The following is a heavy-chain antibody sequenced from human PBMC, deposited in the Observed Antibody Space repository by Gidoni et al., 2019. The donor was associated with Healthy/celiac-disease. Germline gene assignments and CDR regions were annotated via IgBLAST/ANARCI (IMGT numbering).Heavy chain of an antibody. D-gene: IGHD6-13*01. V-gene: IGHV4-30-4*01. J-gene: IGHJ4*02. CDR3: ARDFFRVGRQPLVVDY. CDR1: GGPISSGDYY. Sequence: QVQLQESGPGLVKPSQHLSLTCTVSGGPISSGDYYWSWIRQPPGKGLEWSGYSYYSGSTYYTPSLKSRVTISLDTSKNQFSLKLSSVTAADTAVYYCARDFFRVGRQPLVVDYWGQGTLVTVSS. CDR2: SYYSGST.